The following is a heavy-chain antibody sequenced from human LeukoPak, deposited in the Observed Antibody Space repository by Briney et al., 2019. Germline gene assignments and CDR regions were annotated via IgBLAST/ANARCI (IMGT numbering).Heavy chain of an antibody. CDR1: GRSISSGVYY. CDR3: ARVPWRLQYFDY. Sequence: PSQTLSLTCTVSGRSISSGVYYWSSIRQPPGKGLEWIVYIYYSGSTYYNPSLKSRVTISVDTSKNQSSLKLSSVTAADTAVYYCARVPWRLQYFDYWGQGALVTVSS. V-gene: IGHV4-30-4*08. CDR2: IYYSGST. D-gene: IGHD4-11*01. J-gene: IGHJ4*02.